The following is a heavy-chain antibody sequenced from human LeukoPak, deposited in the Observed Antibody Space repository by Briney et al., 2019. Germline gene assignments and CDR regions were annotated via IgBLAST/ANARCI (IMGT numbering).Heavy chain of an antibody. CDR3: ARDRLGDPGDY. J-gene: IGHJ4*02. CDR2: IYTSGST. V-gene: IGHV4-61*02. CDR1: GGSISSGNYY. D-gene: IGHD3-16*01. Sequence: PSETLSLTCTVSGGSISSGNYYWSWIRQPAGKGLEWIGRIYTSGSTNYNPSLKSRVTISVDTSKNQFSLKLSSVTAADTAVYYCARDRLGDPGDYWGQGTLVTVSS.